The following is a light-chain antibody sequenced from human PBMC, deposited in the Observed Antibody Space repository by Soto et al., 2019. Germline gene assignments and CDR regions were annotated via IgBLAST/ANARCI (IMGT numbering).Light chain of an antibody. Sequence: DIVMTQSPDSLTVSLGERATINCKSSQSVLYGSNSKNYLAWYQQKPGQPPKLLIYWASTRDSGVPDRFSGSGSGTAFALTISSLLAEDVAIYYCQQYYSTPWTFGQGTKVEIK. CDR2: WAS. J-gene: IGKJ1*01. CDR1: QSVLYGSNSKNY. V-gene: IGKV4-1*01. CDR3: QQYYSTPWT.